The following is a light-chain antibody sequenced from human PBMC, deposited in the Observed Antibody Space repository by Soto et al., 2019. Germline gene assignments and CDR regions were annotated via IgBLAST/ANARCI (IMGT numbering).Light chain of an antibody. V-gene: IGKV1-17*01. J-gene: IGKJ4*01. Sequence: DIQMTQSPSSLSASVGDRVTITCRASQDIGSDLGWYQQKPGKAPQRLIYAAFSLQSGVPSRFSGSRSGTEFTLTISSLQPEDFATYYCLQHNSYPLTFGGGTKVESK. CDR3: LQHNSYPLT. CDR2: AAF. CDR1: QDIGSD.